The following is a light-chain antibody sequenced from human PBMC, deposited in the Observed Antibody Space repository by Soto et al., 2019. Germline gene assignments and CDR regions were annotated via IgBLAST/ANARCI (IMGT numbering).Light chain of an antibody. CDR3: CSYAGSSTSYV. CDR1: SSDVGSYNL. J-gene: IGLJ1*01. Sequence: QSALTQPASVSGSPGQSITISCTGTSSDVGSYNLVSWYQQHPGKAPKLMIYEGSKRPSGVSNRFSGCKSGNTASLTISGLQAEDEADYYCCSYAGSSTSYVFGTGTKLTVL. CDR2: EGS. V-gene: IGLV2-23*01.